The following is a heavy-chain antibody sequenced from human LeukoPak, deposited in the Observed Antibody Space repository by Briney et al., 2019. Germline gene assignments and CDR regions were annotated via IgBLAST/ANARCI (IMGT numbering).Heavy chain of an antibody. CDR3: ARGYGGNHK. CDR2: IKSDGSET. Sequence: GGSLRLSCAASGFTFSSYSMNWVRQAPGKGLEWVADIKSDGSETNYVDSVKGRFTVSRDNAKNSLYLQINSLRAEDTAVYYCARGYGGNHKWGQGTLVTVSS. D-gene: IGHD1-14*01. J-gene: IGHJ4*02. V-gene: IGHV3-7*01. CDR1: GFTFSSYS.